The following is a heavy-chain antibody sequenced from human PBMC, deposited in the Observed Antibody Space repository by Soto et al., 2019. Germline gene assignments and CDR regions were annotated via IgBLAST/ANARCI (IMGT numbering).Heavy chain of an antibody. CDR1: GGSISSYY. Sequence: SESLALACTVSGGSISSYYCTWIRQPQGKGLECIGYTYYSGRTNYRPSLKSRVAISVGTSKNQFFLKLSSVTAADTAVYYCASSPGYGDYVDYWGQGTLVTVSS. V-gene: IGHV4-59*01. CDR2: TYYSGRT. J-gene: IGHJ4*02. D-gene: IGHD4-17*01. CDR3: ASSPGYGDYVDY.